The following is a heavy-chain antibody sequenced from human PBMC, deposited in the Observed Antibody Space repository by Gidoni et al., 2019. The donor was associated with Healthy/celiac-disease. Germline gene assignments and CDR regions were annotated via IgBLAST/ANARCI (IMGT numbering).Heavy chain of an antibody. D-gene: IGHD6-19*01. Sequence: QVTLRESGPALVKPTQTPTLSCTSPGFSLSTSGMCVSWIRQPPGKALEWLALIDWDDDKYYSTSLKTRLTISKDTSKNQVVLTMTNMDPVDTATYYCARISSRSSGWYPDYWGQGTLVTVSS. CDR3: ARISSRSSGWYPDY. CDR1: GFSLSTSGMC. V-gene: IGHV2-70*01. J-gene: IGHJ4*02. CDR2: IDWDDDK.